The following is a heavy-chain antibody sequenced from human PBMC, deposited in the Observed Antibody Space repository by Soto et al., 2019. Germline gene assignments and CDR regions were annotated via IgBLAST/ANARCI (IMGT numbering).Heavy chain of an antibody. CDR2: MSPKSGDT. CDR1: GYTFTSND. J-gene: IGHJ4*02. V-gene: IGHV1-8*01. CDR3: AGGPPNWGFDF. Sequence: QVQLVQSGAEVKKPGASVKVSCKASGYTFTSNDINWVRQATGQGFEWMGWMSPKSGDTGYAQKFQGXXTXTXXTSISTAYMELSSLRSEDTAVYYCAGGPPNWGFDFWGQGTLVTVPS. D-gene: IGHD7-27*01.